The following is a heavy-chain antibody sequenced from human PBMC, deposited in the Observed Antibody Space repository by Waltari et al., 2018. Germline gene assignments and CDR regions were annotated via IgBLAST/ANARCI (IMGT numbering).Heavy chain of an antibody. Sequence: QVQLVQSGAEVKKPGSSVKVSCKASGGTFSSYAISWVRQAPGQGLEWMGGSIPSLGRANYAQKVQGRVTITADESTSTAYMELSSLRSEDTAVYYCARLRTMTTVTRGWFDPWGQGTLVTVSS. V-gene: IGHV1-69*11. J-gene: IGHJ5*02. CDR2: SIPSLGRA. CDR3: ARLRTMTTVTRGWFDP. D-gene: IGHD4-17*01. CDR1: GGTFSSYA.